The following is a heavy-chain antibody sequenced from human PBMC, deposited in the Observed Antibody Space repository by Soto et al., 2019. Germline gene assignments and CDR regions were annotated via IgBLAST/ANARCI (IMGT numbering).Heavy chain of an antibody. V-gene: IGHV4-30-4*01. CDR3: ARGVTVFGLVSRFWFDP. CDR2: IYNSGIT. D-gene: IGHD3-3*01. Sequence: SETLPLTCTVSGGSIGSGDYSWSWVRQSPWKGLEWIGHIYNSGITYYNPSLKSRVVISIDTSRNQFSLRLNSLTAADRAVYFCARGVTVFGLVSRFWFDPWGQGTVVTVSS. J-gene: IGHJ5*02. CDR1: GGSIGSGDYS.